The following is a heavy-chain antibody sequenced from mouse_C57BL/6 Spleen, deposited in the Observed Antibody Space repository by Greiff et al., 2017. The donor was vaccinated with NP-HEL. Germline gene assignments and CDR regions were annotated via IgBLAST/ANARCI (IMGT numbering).Heavy chain of an antibody. CDR1: GYTFTSYW. CDR3: ATTTVVEAMDY. D-gene: IGHD1-1*01. V-gene: IGHV1-7*01. Sequence: VQLQQSGAELAKPGASVKLSCKASGYTFTSYWMHWVKQRPGQGLEWIGYINPSSGYTKYNQKFKDKATLTADKTSSTAYMQLSSLTYEDSAVYYCATTTVVEAMDYWGQGTSVTVSS. J-gene: IGHJ4*01. CDR2: INPSSGYT.